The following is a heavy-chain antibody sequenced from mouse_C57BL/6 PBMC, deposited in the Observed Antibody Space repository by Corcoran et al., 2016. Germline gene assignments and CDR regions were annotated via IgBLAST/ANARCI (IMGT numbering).Heavy chain of an antibody. CDR1: GYSFTSYY. J-gene: IGHJ2*01. CDR2: IYPGSGNT. D-gene: IGHD4-1*01. V-gene: IGHV1-66*01. CDR3: ARCWDTYFDY. Sequence: QVQLQQSGPELVKPGASVKISCKASGYSFTSYYIHWVKQRPGQGLEWIGWIYPGSGNTKYNEKFKGKATLTADTSSSTAYMQLSSLTSEDSAVYYCARCWDTYFDYWGQGTTLTVSS.